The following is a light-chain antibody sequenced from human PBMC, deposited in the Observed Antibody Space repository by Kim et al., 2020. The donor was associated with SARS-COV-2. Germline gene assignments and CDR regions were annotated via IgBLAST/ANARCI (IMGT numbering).Light chain of an antibody. V-gene: IGLV2-11*03. CDR1: SSDVGGSDY. J-gene: IGLJ3*02. CDR3: CSYAGGFTWV. CDR2: NVS. Sequence: GPSFTTSSTGTSSDVGGSDYVSWYQQHPGKALKFMIYNVSKRPSGVPDRFSGSKSGDTASLTISGLQAEDEADYYCCSYAGGFTWVFGGGTKLTVL.